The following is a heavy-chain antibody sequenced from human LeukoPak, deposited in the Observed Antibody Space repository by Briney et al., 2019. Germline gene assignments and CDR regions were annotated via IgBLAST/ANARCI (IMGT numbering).Heavy chain of an antibody. CDR1: AFTFSTYD. J-gene: IGHJ6*02. V-gene: IGHV3-48*01. Sequence: PGGSLRLSCAASAFTFSTYDMNWVRQAPGKGLEWVSYISSSSRTISYADSVKGRFTISRDNAKNSLYLQMNSLRAVDTAVYYCARLRYYAMDVWGQGTTVTASS. CDR2: ISSSSRTI. CDR3: ARLRYYAMDV.